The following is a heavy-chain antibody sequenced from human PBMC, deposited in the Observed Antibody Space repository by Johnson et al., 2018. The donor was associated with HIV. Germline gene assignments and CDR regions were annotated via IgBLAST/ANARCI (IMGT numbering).Heavy chain of an antibody. Sequence: QVQLVESGGGVVQPGRSMRLSCAGSGFTFSSYAFHWVRQAPAKGLEWVAAISYDGSDKYYADSVKGRFTISRDNSKNTLYLQMNSLRAEDTAVYYCAKDIMPGSSSWVLPLDAFDIWGQGTMVTVSS. CDR1: GFTFSSYA. CDR3: AKDIMPGSSSWVLPLDAFDI. J-gene: IGHJ3*02. CDR2: ISYDGSDK. D-gene: IGHD6-13*01. V-gene: IGHV3-30*04.